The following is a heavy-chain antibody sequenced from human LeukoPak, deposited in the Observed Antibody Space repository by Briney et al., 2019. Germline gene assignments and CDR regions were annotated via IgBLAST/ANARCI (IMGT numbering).Heavy chain of an antibody. Sequence: PSETLSLTCTVSGGSISSYYWSWIRQPPGKGLEWVGYIYYSGSTNYNPSLKSRVTMSVDMSKNQSSLKLSSVTAADTAVYYCARDYQAGYSSSWPRVWGQGTLVTVSS. V-gene: IGHV4-59*12. CDR3: ARDYQAGYSSSWPRV. D-gene: IGHD6-13*01. CDR2: IYYSGST. CDR1: GGSISSYY. J-gene: IGHJ4*02.